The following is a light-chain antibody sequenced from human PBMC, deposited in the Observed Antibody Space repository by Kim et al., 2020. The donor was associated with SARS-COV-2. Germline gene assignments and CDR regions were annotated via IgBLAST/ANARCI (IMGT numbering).Light chain of an antibody. J-gene: IGKJ4*01. CDR1: QSVSNNY. CDR3: QQYGSSRST. CDR2: DAS. Sequence: SPGERATLSCMASQSVSNNYLAWYKQKPGQAPRLLIYDASVRATGIPDRFSGGGSGTDFTLTISRLEPEDFAVYYCQQYGSSRSTFGGGTKVEIK. V-gene: IGKV3-20*01.